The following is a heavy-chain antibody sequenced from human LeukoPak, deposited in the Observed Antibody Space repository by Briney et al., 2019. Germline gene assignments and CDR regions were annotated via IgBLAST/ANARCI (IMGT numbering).Heavy chain of an antibody. Sequence: PGGSLRLSCAASGFTSSSYAMSWVRQAPGKGLEWVSAISGSGGSTYYADSVKGRFTISRDNSKNTLYLQMNSLRAEDTAVYYCAKDLYADDYYDSSGYPDAFDIWGQGTMVTVSS. D-gene: IGHD3-22*01. CDR3: AKDLYADDYYDSSGYPDAFDI. CDR1: GFTSSSYA. CDR2: ISGSGGST. V-gene: IGHV3-23*01. J-gene: IGHJ3*02.